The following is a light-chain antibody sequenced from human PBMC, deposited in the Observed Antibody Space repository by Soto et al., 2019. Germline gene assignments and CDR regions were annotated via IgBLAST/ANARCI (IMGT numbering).Light chain of an antibody. Sequence: IVMTQSPDSLAVSLGERATINCKSSQSVLYNSNNKNYLAWYQQKPGQPPKLLIYWASTRESGVPDRFSGSGSGTDFTLTISSLQAEDVAVYYCQHYYSRPFTFGPGTKVDIK. CDR3: QHYYSRPFT. J-gene: IGKJ3*01. V-gene: IGKV4-1*01. CDR2: WAS. CDR1: QSVLYNSNNKNY.